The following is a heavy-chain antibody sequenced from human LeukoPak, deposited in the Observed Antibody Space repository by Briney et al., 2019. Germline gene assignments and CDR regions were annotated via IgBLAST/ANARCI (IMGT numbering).Heavy chain of an antibody. CDR3: ARGRRSGWYTGNWFDP. J-gene: IGHJ5*02. CDR2: IYYSGST. Sequence: SETLSLTCTVSGGSISSYYWSWIRQPPGKGLEWIGYIYYSGSTNYNPSLKSRVTISVDTSKNQFSLKLSSVTAADTAVYYCARGRRSGWYTGNWFDPWGQGTLVTVSS. V-gene: IGHV4-59*01. CDR1: GGSISSYY. D-gene: IGHD6-19*01.